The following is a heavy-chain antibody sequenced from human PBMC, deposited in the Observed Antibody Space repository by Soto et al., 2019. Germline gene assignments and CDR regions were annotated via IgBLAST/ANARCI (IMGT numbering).Heavy chain of an antibody. Sequence: GESLKISCKASGYSFSDYWLGWVRLLPGKGLELMGIIYPGDSNIIYGPSFQGQVTISADKSINTAYLQWSSLKASDTGIYYCARLYVVGSPWGFTPWGQGTRVTVSS. CDR3: ARLYVVGSPWGFTP. D-gene: IGHD2-15*01. CDR2: IYPGDSNI. CDR1: GYSFSDYW. V-gene: IGHV5-51*01. J-gene: IGHJ5*02.